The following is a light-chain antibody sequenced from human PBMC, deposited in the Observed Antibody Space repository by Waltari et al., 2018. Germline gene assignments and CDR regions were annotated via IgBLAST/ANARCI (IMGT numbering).Light chain of an antibody. CDR3: QHYYTPSYT. CDR1: QSVLFTSNSKNY. V-gene: IGKV4-1*01. CDR2: WAS. J-gene: IGKJ2*01. Sequence: DIVMTQSPYSLAVSLGGRATSKCKSRQSVLFTSNSKNYLAWYQQKPGQPPKLLIYWASTRASGVPDRFSGSGSGTDFTLTISSRQAEDVAVYYCQHYYTPSYTFGQGTKLEIK.